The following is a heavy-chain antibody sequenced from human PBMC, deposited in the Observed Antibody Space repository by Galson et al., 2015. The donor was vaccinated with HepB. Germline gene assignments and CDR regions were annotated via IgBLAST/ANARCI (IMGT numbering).Heavy chain of an antibody. CDR1: GFSFSSYA. V-gene: IGHV3-23*01. Sequence: SLRLSCAASGFSFSSYAMSWVRQAPGKGLEWVSALSGNGASTYYADSVKGRFTISRANSKNTLYLQMNSLRAEDTAVYYCAKDSHYDSTGYYGSTIDYWGQGTLVTVSS. CDR2: LSGNGAST. J-gene: IGHJ4*02. D-gene: IGHD3-22*01. CDR3: AKDSHYDSTGYYGSTIDY.